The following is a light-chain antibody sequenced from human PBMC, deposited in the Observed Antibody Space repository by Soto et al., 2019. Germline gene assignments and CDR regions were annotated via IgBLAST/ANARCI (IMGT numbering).Light chain of an antibody. CDR1: EGVHRN. Sequence: EMVMTQSPATLSVSPGERVTVSCRASEGVHRNLAWYQQEPGQGPSLLIYYASTRATGVPDRFTGSGSGTEFTLTISSLQSEDFGVYHCQHYSNWPPTFGPGTKVEIK. CDR3: QHYSNWPPT. CDR2: YAS. J-gene: IGKJ3*01. V-gene: IGKV3-15*01.